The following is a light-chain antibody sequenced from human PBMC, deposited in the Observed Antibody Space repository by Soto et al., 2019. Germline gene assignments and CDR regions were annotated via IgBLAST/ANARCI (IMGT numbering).Light chain of an antibody. J-gene: IGKJ1*01. CDR3: QQYDNYHWT. V-gene: IGKV1-5*03. CDR2: RAS. Sequence: DIPMTQSPSTLSASIGDRVTITCRASQSISNLLAWCQQKPGKAPKLLIYRASTLQSGVPSRFSGSRSGTEFTLTITNLQPDDFATYYCQQYDNYHWTFGQGTKVEIK. CDR1: QSISNL.